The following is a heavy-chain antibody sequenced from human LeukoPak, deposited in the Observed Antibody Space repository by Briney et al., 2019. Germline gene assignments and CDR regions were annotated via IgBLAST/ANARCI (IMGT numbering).Heavy chain of an antibody. CDR3: ARTQMVRGAYPDY. CDR2: IYPGGSDT. CDR1: GYSFTSYW. D-gene: IGHD3-10*01. J-gene: IGHJ4*02. Sequence: GESLKISCKGSGYSFTSYWIGWVRQMPGKGLEWMGIIYPGGSDTRYSPSFQGQVTISADKSISTAYLQWSSLKASDTAMYYCARTQMVRGAYPDYWGQGTLVTVSS. V-gene: IGHV5-51*01.